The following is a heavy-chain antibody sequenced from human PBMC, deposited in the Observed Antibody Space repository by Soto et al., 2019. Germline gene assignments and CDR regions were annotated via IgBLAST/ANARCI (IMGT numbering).Heavy chain of an antibody. CDR2: INPSGGST. CDR1: GYTFTSYY. J-gene: IGHJ2*01. Sequence: QVQLVQSGAEVKKPGASVKVSCKASGYTFTSYYMHWVRQAPGQGLEWMGIINPSGGSTSYAQKFQGRDTMTRDTSTSTVYMELSSLRSEDTAVYYCARDSKGVAAAGNWYFDLWGRGTLVTVSS. CDR3: ARDSKGVAAAGNWYFDL. D-gene: IGHD6-13*01. V-gene: IGHV1-46*01.